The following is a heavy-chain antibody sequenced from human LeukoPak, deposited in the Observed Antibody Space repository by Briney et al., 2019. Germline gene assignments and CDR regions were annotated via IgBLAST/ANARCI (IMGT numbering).Heavy chain of an antibody. Sequence: GGSLRLSCAASGFTFSSYEMNWVRQAPGKGLEWVSYISSSGSTIYYADSVKGRFTISRDNSKNTLYLQMNSPRTEDTAVCYCARSGSGSYADHFDYWGQGTLVTVSS. J-gene: IGHJ4*02. CDR2: ISSSGSTI. CDR3: ARSGSGSYADHFDY. D-gene: IGHD1-26*01. V-gene: IGHV3-48*03. CDR1: GFTFSSYE.